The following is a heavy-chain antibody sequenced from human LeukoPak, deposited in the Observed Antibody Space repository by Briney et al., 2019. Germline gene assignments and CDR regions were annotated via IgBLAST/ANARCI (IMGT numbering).Heavy chain of an antibody. CDR2: MNPNSGNT. D-gene: IGHD6-13*01. CDR3: ARRATRQQQLVQVWLDN. J-gene: IGHJ4*02. CDR1: GYTFTSYD. Sequence: ASVKVSCKASGYTFTSYDINWVRQATGQGLEWMGWMNPNSGNTGYAQKFQGRVTITRNTSISTAYMELSSLRSEDTAVYYCARRATRQQQLVQVWLDNWGQGTLVTVSS. V-gene: IGHV1-8*03.